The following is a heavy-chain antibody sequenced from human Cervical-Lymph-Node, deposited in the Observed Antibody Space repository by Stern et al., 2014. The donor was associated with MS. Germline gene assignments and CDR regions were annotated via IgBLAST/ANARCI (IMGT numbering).Heavy chain of an antibody. V-gene: IGHV1-18*01. Sequence: QVQLLQPGAEVKKPGASVKVSCKASGYFFTSYGISWVRQAPGQGLEWMGWISADNGDTNYAQDVQGRVTMTTDTSTNTAYMELSSLRSDDTALYYWARDSLIRTFGVEEGMDVWGQGTTVTVSS. CDR3: ARDSLIRTFGVEEGMDV. CDR1: GYFFTSYG. D-gene: IGHD3-3*01. CDR2: ISADNGDT. J-gene: IGHJ6*02.